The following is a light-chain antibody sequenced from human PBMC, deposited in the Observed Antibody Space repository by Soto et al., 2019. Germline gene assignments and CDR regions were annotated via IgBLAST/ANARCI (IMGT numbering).Light chain of an antibody. Sequence: NFMLTQPHTVSESPGKTVTISCTRSSGSIASNYVQWYQQRPGSAPTTVIYEDKQRPSGVPDRFSGTTDGSSNSASLTISGLQTDDERDYYCQSYDSSTVVFGGGTKLTLL. CDR1: SGSIASNY. J-gene: IGLJ2*01. CDR2: EDK. V-gene: IGLV6-57*04. CDR3: QSYDSSTVV.